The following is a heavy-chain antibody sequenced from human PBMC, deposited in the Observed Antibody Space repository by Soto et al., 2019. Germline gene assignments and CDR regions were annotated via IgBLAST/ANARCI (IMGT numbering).Heavy chain of an antibody. CDR1: GFTFSSYA. J-gene: IGHJ2*01. D-gene: IGHD1-26*01. CDR3: ASSYTVWYFDL. Sequence: QVQLVESGGGVVQPGRSLRLSCAASGFTFSSYAMHWVRQAPGKGLEWVAVISYDGSNKYYADSVKGRFTISRDNSKNPLYLQMNSLRAEDTAVYYCASSYTVWYFDLWGRGTLVTVSS. CDR2: ISYDGSNK. V-gene: IGHV3-30-3*01.